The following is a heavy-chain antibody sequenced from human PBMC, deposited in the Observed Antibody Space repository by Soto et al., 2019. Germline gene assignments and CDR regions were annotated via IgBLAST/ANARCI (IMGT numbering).Heavy chain of an antibody. J-gene: IGHJ5*02. Sequence: SETLSLTCSFSCAALNSGNYYWSWIRQVPGKGLEWIGHIYVTGAVDYNPSLRDRITISQDTSERQFSLNLRLVTAADTAVYYCARLRIATNNYKWFDPWGQGTLVTVSS. CDR1: CAALNSGNYY. D-gene: IGHD2-21*01. CDR3: ARLRIATNNYKWFDP. CDR2: IYVTGAV. V-gene: IGHV4-31*03.